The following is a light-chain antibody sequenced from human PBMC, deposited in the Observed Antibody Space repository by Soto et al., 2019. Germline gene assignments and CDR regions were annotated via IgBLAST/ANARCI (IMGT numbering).Light chain of an antibody. CDR1: QTISSW. CDR2: KAS. V-gene: IGKV1-5*03. Sequence: IQLTQSPSSLSASVGDRVTITCRASQTISSWLAWYQQKPGKAPKLLIYKASSLESGFPSRFSGSGSGTEFTLTISSLQPDDFATYYCQQYNSYWTFGQGTKVDIK. J-gene: IGKJ1*01. CDR3: QQYNSYWT.